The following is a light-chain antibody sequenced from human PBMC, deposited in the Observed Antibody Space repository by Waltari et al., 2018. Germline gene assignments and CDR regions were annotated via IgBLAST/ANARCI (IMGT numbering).Light chain of an antibody. J-gene: IGKJ1*01. V-gene: IGKV1-39*01. CDR3: QQSYSTPWT. Sequence: SSSSLSASVGDRVTITCRASQSISSYFNWYQQKPGKAPKLLIYAASSLQSGVPSRFSGSGSGTDFTLTISSLQPEDFATYYCQQSYSTPWTFGQGTKVEIK. CDR1: QSISSY. CDR2: AAS.